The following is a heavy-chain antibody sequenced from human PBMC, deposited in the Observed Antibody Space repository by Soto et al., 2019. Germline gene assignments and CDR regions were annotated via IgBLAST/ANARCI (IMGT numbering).Heavy chain of an antibody. Sequence: GASVKVSCKASGGTFSSYAISWVRQAPGQGLEWMGGIIPIFGTANYAQKFQGRVTITADESTSTAYMELSSLRSEDTAVYYCASVSITMVRGVTVNYYYGMDVWGQGTTVTVSS. D-gene: IGHD3-10*01. J-gene: IGHJ6*02. V-gene: IGHV1-69*13. CDR1: GGTFSSYA. CDR2: IIPIFGTA. CDR3: ASVSITMVRGVTVNYYYGMDV.